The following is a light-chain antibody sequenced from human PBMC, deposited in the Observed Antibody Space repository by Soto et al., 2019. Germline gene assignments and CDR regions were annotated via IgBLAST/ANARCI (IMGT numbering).Light chain of an antibody. J-gene: IGKJ1*01. CDR1: QSVSSSF. CDR2: GAS. V-gene: IGKV3-20*01. CDR3: QQYGSSRPWT. Sequence: EIVLTQSPGTLSLSPGERATLSCRASQSVSSSFVAWYQQKPGQAPRLLIYGASSRATGIPDRFSGSGSGTDFTLTISRLEPEDFAVYYCQQYGSSRPWTFGQGTKVEIK.